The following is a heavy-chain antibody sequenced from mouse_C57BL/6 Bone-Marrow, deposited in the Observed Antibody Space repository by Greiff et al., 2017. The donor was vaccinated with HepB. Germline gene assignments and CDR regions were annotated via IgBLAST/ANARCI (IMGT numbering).Heavy chain of an antibody. CDR3: ARDLDYPWFAY. J-gene: IGHJ3*01. D-gene: IGHD2-4*01. V-gene: IGHV3-6*01. CDR1: GYSITSGYY. Sequence: EVKLMESGPGLVKPSQSLSLTCSVTGYSITSGYYWNWIRQFPGNKLEWMGYISYDGSNNYNPSLKNRISITRDTSKNQFFLKLNSVTTEDTATYYCARDLDYPWFAYRGQGTLLTVSA. CDR2: ISYDGSN.